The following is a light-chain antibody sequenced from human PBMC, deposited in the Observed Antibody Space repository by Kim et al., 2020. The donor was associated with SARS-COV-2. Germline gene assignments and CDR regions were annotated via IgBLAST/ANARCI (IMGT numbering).Light chain of an antibody. V-gene: IGKV3-20*01. Sequence: LSPGERATPSCRASQSVSSTYLAWYQQKPGQAPRLLIYGASSRATAIPDRFSGSGSGTDFTLTISRLEPEDFAVYFCQQYGSSPTTFGQGTKV. J-gene: IGKJ1*01. CDR2: GAS. CDR1: QSVSSTY. CDR3: QQYGSSPTT.